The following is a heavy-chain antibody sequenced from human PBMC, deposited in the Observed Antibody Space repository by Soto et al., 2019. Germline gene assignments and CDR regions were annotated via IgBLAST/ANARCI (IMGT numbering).Heavy chain of an antibody. D-gene: IGHD3-22*01. Sequence: PGGSLRLSCAASGFTVSSTYMSWVRQAPGKGLEWVSVIYSGGGTSYADSANGRFTISRDNSRNTLYLQMNSLRAEDTAVYYCARDWGDDSTGYYGFDIWGQGIMVTVSS. CDR2: IYSGGGT. V-gene: IGHV3-66*01. CDR1: GFTVSSTY. J-gene: IGHJ3*02. CDR3: ARDWGDDSTGYYGFDI.